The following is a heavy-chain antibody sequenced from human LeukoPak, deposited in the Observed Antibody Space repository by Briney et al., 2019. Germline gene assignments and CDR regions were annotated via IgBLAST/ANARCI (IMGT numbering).Heavy chain of an antibody. V-gene: IGHV3-23*01. D-gene: IGHD6-19*01. Sequence: GGSLRLSCEASGFTFINYAMTWVRQAPGKGPEWVSGFTGGGGGAYYADSVRGRFTISRDNSVNTLSLQMNSLRAEDTAIYYCARGHNSGSYYYMDVWLKGTKVTVSS. CDR2: FTGGGGGA. J-gene: IGHJ6*03. CDR1: GFTFINYA. CDR3: ARGHNSGSYYYMDV.